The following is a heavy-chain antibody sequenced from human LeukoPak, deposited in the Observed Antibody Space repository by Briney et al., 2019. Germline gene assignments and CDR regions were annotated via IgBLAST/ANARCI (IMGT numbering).Heavy chain of an antibody. CDR1: GGSISSSSYY. CDR2: IYYSGST. CDR3: ARDYYDSRNCAWADDALDI. Sequence: SETLSLTCTVSGGSISSSSYYWGWIRQPPGKGLEWIGSIYYSGSTYYNPSLKRRVTISVDTSKNQFSLKLTSVTAADTAVYYCARDYYDSRNCAWADDALDIWGQGTMVTVSS. V-gene: IGHV4-39*07. D-gene: IGHD3-10*01. J-gene: IGHJ3*02.